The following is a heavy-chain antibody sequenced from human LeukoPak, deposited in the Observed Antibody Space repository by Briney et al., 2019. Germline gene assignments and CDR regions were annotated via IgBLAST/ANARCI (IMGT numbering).Heavy chain of an antibody. Sequence: GASVKVSCKASGGTFSSYAISWVRQAPGQGLEWMGGIIPIFGTANYAQKFQGRVTITADESTSSAYMELSSLRSEDTAVYYCARARGSSYYYYGMDVWGQGTTVTVSS. CDR2: IIPIFGTA. CDR1: GGTFSSYA. J-gene: IGHJ6*02. D-gene: IGHD6-13*01. V-gene: IGHV1-69*13. CDR3: ARARGSSYYYYGMDV.